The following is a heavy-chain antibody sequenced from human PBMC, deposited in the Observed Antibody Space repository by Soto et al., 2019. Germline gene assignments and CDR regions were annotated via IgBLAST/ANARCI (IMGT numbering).Heavy chain of an antibody. D-gene: IGHD2-2*01. Sequence: EVQLVESGGGWVQPGGSLRLSCEASGLTFSSYSMNWVRQAPGRGLEWVSYISTSSSTIYYADSVKGRFTISRDNAKNSLYLQMNSLRAEDTAVYYCAREYCSSTSCLYDYWGQGTLVTVSP. V-gene: IGHV3-48*01. CDR1: GLTFSSYS. CDR3: AREYCSSTSCLYDY. CDR2: ISTSSSTI. J-gene: IGHJ4*02.